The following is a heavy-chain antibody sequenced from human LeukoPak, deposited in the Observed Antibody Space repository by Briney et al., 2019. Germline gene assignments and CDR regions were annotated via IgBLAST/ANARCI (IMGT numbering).Heavy chain of an antibody. CDR2: IIPSDGST. J-gene: IGHJ5*02. V-gene: IGHV1-46*01. CDR1: GYSFTRYF. D-gene: IGHD1-1*01. CDR3: ARVGRNWNLNWFDP. Sequence: ASVKVSCKASGYSFTRYFIHWVRQAPGQGLEWMGIIIPSDGSTSYAQKFQGRVTMTRDTSTSTVYMELSSLRSEDTAVYYCARVGRNWNLNWFDPWGQGTLVTVSS.